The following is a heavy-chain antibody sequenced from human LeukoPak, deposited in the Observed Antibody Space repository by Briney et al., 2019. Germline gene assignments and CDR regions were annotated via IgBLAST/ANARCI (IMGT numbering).Heavy chain of an antibody. CDR1: GFAFSSFE. CDR3: AREGYCRDDTCLSYDAFDI. Sequence: GGSLRLTCAASGFAFSSFEMNWVRQAPGKGLEWVSYISSRATNIYYADCVKGRFTISRDNAKNSLYLQMNSLRAEDTAVYYCAREGYCRDDTCLSYDAFDIWGQVTMVTVSS. CDR2: ISSRATNI. V-gene: IGHV3-48*03. D-gene: IGHD2-15*01. J-gene: IGHJ3*02.